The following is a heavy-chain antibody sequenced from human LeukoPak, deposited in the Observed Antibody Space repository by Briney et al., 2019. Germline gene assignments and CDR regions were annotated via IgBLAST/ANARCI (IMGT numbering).Heavy chain of an antibody. D-gene: IGHD3-16*01. Sequence: GGSLRLSCAASGSTFSTYWMSWVRRAPGKGLEWVANINQDGSQTFYVDSVKGRFTISRDNPGNSVYLQMNSLRAEDTAVYYCAKNAVWGSLYYFDYWGQGTLVTVSS. V-gene: IGHV3-7*01. J-gene: IGHJ4*02. CDR1: GSTFSTYW. CDR3: AKNAVWGSLYYFDY. CDR2: INQDGSQT.